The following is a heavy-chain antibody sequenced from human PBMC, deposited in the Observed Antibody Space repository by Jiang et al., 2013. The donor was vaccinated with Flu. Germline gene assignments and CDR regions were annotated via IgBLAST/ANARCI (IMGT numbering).Heavy chain of an antibody. CDR3: ARGSLYCSGTTCSRAAFDY. V-gene: IGHV1-69*01. Sequence: GAEVKKPGSSVKVSCKASGVTFSNFAISWVRQAPGQGLEWMGGSIPLFGSTNYAQKFQGRLSITAEESTTTAYMELSSLRSEDTAMYYCARGSLYCSGTTCSRAAFDYWAREPWSPSPQ. J-gene: IGHJ4*02. D-gene: IGHD2-15*01. CDR2: SIPLFGST. CDR1: GVTFSNFA.